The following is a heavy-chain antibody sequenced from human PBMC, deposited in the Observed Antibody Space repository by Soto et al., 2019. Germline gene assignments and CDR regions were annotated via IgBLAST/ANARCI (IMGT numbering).Heavy chain of an antibody. V-gene: IGHV3-23*01. Sequence: EVQLLESGGGLVQPGGSLRLSCAAAGFTFSNYALTWVRQSPGKGLEWVSTFSGSGGSTYYADSVRGRFTISRDNSKNTLFLQMXSLRVEDTAIYYCARDWTGDTCPCLDVWGQGTTVSVSS. CDR2: FSGSGGST. J-gene: IGHJ6*02. CDR3: ARDWTGDTCPCLDV. D-gene: IGHD3-3*01. CDR1: GFTFSNYA.